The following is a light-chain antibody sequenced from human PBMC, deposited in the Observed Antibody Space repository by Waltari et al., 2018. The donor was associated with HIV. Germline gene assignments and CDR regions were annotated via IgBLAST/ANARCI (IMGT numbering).Light chain of an antibody. J-gene: IGKJ1*01. CDR2: SAS. Sequence: DIQMTQSPSSLSASVGDRVTITCRASQDIENGLGWYQQKSGKAPVRLIYSASLLHTGVPSRFRGSGSGTDFTLSFDGLHPEDFAFYFCLQQRGFPRTFGQGTK. CDR1: QDIENG. V-gene: IGKV1-17*01. CDR3: LQQRGFPRT.